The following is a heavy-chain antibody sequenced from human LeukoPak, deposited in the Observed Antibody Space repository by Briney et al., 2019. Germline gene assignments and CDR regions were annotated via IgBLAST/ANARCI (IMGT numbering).Heavy chain of an antibody. V-gene: IGHV5-51*01. CDR2: IYPGDSDT. D-gene: IGHD3-10*01. CDR3: ARLEVVVRGASRKNWFDP. J-gene: IGHJ5*02. CDR1: GYSFTSYW. Sequence: GESLKLSCKGSGYSFTSYWIGWVRQMPGKGLEWMGIIYPGDSDTRYSPSFQGQVTISADKSISTAYLQWSSLKASDTAMYYCARLEVVVRGASRKNWFDPWGQGTLVTVSS.